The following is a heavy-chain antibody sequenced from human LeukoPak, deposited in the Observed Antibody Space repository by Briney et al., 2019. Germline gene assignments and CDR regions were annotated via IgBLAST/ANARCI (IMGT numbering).Heavy chain of an antibody. CDR2: IYYSGTT. CDR3: ARRGYCSGGTCLTFDL. D-gene: IGHD2-15*01. V-gene: IGHV4-59*08. Sequence: SETLSLTCTVSGASISSSYWSWIRQPPGKELEWIGYIYYSGTTNYNPSLKSRLTISVDTSKNQFSLKLSSVTAADTAVYYCARRGYCSGGTCLTFDLWGQGTLVTVSS. J-gene: IGHJ4*02. CDR1: GASISSSY.